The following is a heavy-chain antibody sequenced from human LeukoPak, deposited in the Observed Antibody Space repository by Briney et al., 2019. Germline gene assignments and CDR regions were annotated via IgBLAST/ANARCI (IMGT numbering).Heavy chain of an antibody. J-gene: IGHJ5*02. Sequence: PPETLSLTCTVSGGSISSYYWSWIRQPPGKGLEWIGYIYYSGSSNYNPFLKSRVTISVDTSKNQFSLKLSSVTAADTAVYYCARDLGGFDPWGQGTLVTVSS. CDR1: GGSISSYY. CDR2: IYYSGSS. CDR3: ARDLGGFDP. D-gene: IGHD3-16*01. V-gene: IGHV4-59*01.